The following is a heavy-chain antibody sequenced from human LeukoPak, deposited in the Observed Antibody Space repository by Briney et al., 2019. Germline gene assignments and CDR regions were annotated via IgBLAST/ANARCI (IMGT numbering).Heavy chain of an antibody. D-gene: IGHD4-17*01. CDR2: IIPILGIA. V-gene: IGHV1-69*04. J-gene: IGHJ6*02. CDR3: ARDLTLDGDYRAYYYGMDV. CDR1: GGTFSSYA. Sequence: GASVKVSCKASGGTFSSYAISWVRQAPGQGLEWMGRIIPILGIANYAQKFQGRVTITADKSTSTAYMELSSLRSEDTAVYYCARDLTLDGDYRAYYYGMDVWGQGTTVTVSS.